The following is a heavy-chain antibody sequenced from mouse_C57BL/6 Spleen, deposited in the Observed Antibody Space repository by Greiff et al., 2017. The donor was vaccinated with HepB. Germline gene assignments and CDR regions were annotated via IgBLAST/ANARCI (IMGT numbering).Heavy chain of an antibody. CDR1: GYTFTSYW. V-gene: IGHV1-59*01. D-gene: IGHD2-9*01. J-gene: IGHJ2*01. CDR3: ARVPTMVTYFDY. Sequence: QVQLQQPGAELVRPGTSVKLSCKASGYTFTSYWMHWVKQRPGQGLEWIGVIDPSDSYTNYNQKFKGKATLTVDTSSSTAYMQLSSLTSEDSAVYYCARVPTMVTYFDYWGQGITLTVAS. CDR2: IDPSDSYT.